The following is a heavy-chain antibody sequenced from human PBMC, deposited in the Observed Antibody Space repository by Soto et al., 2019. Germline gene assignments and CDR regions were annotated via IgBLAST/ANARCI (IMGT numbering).Heavy chain of an antibody. J-gene: IGHJ4*02. D-gene: IGHD2-2*01. CDR2: IYYSGNT. CDR1: GGSISSGGSY. CDR3: VRYCSTTKCPFDY. Sequence: TLSLTCTVSGGSISSGGSYWGWIRQPPGKGLEWIGYIYYSGNTYFNPSLKSRVTLSVDTSKNQFSLNLSSVTAADTAVYYCVRYCSTTKCPFDYWGQGTLVTV. V-gene: IGHV4-30-4*01.